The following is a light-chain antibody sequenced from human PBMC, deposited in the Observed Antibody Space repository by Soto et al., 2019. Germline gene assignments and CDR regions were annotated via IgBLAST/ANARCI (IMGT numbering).Light chain of an antibody. Sequence: DIQMTQSPSTLSASVGDRVTITCRASQSIGSWLAWFQQKPGKAPKLLIYKASNLESEVPSRFSGSGSGTEFTLTISSLQPDDFATYYCHQYNGYSYTFGQGTKVDIK. J-gene: IGKJ2*01. CDR3: HQYNGYSYT. V-gene: IGKV1-5*03. CDR2: KAS. CDR1: QSIGSW.